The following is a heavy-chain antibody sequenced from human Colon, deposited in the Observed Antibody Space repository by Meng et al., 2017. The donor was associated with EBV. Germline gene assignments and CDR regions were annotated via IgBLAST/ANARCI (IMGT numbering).Heavy chain of an antibody. Sequence: QVQLKEGGGGLLKPSEPLSRSCAVYGGSFRDYYWTWIRHPPGKGLEWIGEIDHRGNTKYNPSLKSRVTISLDTSKKQFSLKVSSVTAADSAVYYCARRGPSGNFSPWSQGALVTVSS. CDR3: ARRGPSGNFSP. V-gene: IGHV4-34*01. CDR1: GGSFRDYY. D-gene: IGHD3-10*01. CDR2: IDHRGNT. J-gene: IGHJ5*02.